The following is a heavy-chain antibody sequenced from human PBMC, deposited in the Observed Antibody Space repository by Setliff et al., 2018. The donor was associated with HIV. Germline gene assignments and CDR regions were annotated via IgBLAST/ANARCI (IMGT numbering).Heavy chain of an antibody. D-gene: IGHD3-3*01. CDR2: IYTSGST. J-gene: IGHJ4*02. Sequence: SETLSLTCTVSGGSISSGSYYWSWIRQPAGKGLEWIGRIYTSGSTNYNPYLKSRVTISVDTSKNQFSLKLSSVTAADTAVYYCARSPTNTYYNFWSGYSYFDYWGQGTLVTVSS. V-gene: IGHV4-61*02. CDR1: GGSISSGSYY. CDR3: ARSPTNTYYNFWSGYSYFDY.